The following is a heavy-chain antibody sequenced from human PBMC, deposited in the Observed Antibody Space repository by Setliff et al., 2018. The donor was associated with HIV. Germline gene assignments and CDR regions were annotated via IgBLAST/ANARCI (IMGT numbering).Heavy chain of an antibody. CDR2: VSVYNGNT. Sequence: ASVKVSCKASGYSFTFYGLHWVRQAPGRGLEWMGWVSVYNGNTKYAENFQDRLTLTTDASTGTGFMELRGLRSDDTAVYYCATPGVGAGAFDIWGRGTMVTVSS. CDR3: ATPGVGAGAFDI. D-gene: IGHD3-10*01. CDR1: GYSFTFYG. J-gene: IGHJ3*02. V-gene: IGHV1-18*04.